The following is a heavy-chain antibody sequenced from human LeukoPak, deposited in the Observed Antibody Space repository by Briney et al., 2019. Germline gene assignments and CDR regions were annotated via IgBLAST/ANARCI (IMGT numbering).Heavy chain of an antibody. D-gene: IGHD6-13*01. Sequence: GGSLRLSCAASGFTFSNYAMSWVRQAPGKGLEWVSAISGDSDATSYADSVKGRFTISRDTSKNTLYLQMNSLRAEDTAVYFCAHQYSTIWCVGDSWGQGTLVTVSS. J-gene: IGHJ4*02. CDR2: ISGDSDAT. CDR3: AHQYSTIWCVGDS. CDR1: GFTFSNYA. V-gene: IGHV3-23*01.